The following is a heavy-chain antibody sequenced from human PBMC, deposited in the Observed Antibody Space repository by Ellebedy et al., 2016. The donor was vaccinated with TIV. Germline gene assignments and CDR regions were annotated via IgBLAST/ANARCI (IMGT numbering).Heavy chain of an antibody. CDR1: GFTFSIYW. CDR2: IKQDGSEK. V-gene: IGHV3-7*01. J-gene: IGHJ4*02. Sequence: GESLKISCAASGFTFSIYWMSWVRQAPGKGLECVANIKQDGSEKSYVDSVKGRFTISRDNAKNSLYLQMNSLRAEDTAVYHCARIHGDRDDYWGQGTLVTVSS. CDR3: ARIHGDRDDY. D-gene: IGHD7-27*01.